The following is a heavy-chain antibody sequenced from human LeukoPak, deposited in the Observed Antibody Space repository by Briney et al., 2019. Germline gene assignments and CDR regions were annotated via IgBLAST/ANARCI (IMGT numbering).Heavy chain of an antibody. J-gene: IGHJ4*02. CDR1: GSTFGSYW. D-gene: IGHD2-2*01. V-gene: IGHV3-7*01. Sequence: GGSLRLSCAASGSTFGSYWMSWVRQAPGKGLEWVANIKQDGGEKYYVDSVKGRFTISRDNATLYLQMSSLRAEDTAVYYCARDRVLVPPAKYFDYWGQGTLVTVSS. CDR2: IKQDGGEK. CDR3: ARDRVLVPPAKYFDY.